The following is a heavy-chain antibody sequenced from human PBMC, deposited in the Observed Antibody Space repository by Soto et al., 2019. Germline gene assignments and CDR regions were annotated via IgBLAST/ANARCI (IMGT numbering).Heavy chain of an antibody. Sequence: ASVKVSCKASGYTFTSYGISWVRQAPGQGLEWMGWISAYNGNTNYAQKLQGRVTMTTDTSTSTAYMELRSLRSDDTAVYYCARDLYELVRGNWFDPWGQGTLVTVSS. CDR3: ARDLYELVRGNWFDP. D-gene: IGHD6-6*01. V-gene: IGHV1-18*01. J-gene: IGHJ5*02. CDR2: ISAYNGNT. CDR1: GYTFTSYG.